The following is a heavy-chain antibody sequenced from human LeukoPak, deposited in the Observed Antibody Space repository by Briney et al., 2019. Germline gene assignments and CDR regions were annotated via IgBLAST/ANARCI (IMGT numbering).Heavy chain of an antibody. CDR2: ITGSGGYT. CDR1: GFTFSSYA. D-gene: IGHD5-24*01. J-gene: IGHJ4*02. CDR3: AKYRRDGSLT. V-gene: IGHV3-23*01. Sequence: PGGSLRLSCAASGFTFSSYAMTWVRQAPGKGLEWVSTITGSGGYTYYADSVKGRFTISRDNSKNTLYLQMNSLRAEDTAVYYCAKYRRDGSLTWGQGTLVTVSS.